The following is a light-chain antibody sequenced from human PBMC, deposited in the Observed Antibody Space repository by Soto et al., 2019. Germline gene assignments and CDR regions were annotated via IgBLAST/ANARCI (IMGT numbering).Light chain of an antibody. CDR3: QQSYSTPRRT. V-gene: IGKV1-39*01. CDR2: AAS. Sequence: DIQMTQSPSSLSASVGDRVTITCRASQSISSYLNWYQQKPGKAPNLLIYAASSLQSGVPSRFSGSGSGTDFTLTISSLQPEDFATYYCQQSYSTPRRTFGPGTKVDIK. J-gene: IGKJ3*01. CDR1: QSISSY.